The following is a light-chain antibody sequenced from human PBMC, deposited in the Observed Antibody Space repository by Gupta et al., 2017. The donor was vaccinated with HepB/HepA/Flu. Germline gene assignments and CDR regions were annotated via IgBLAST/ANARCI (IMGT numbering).Light chain of an antibody. CDR2: GNN. Sequence: QSVLTQPPSVSGAPGQRVSISCTGGSSNIGADYAVHWYQQLPGTAPKVVIYGNNKRPSGVPDRFSGSKSGSSASLTITGLRAEEEADYYCQAYDTSLSGSIIFGGGTKLTVL. CDR1: SSNIGADYA. CDR3: QAYDTSLSGSII. V-gene: IGLV1-40*01. J-gene: IGLJ2*01.